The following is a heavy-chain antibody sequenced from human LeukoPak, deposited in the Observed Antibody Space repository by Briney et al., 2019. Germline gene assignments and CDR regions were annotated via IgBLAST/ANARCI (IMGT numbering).Heavy chain of an antibody. CDR2: IYPGDSDT. Sequence: GESLKISCKGSGYSFTSYWIGWVRQMPGKGLEWMGIIYPGDSDTRYSPSFQGQVTISADKSISTAYLQWSSLKALDTAMYYCARARYTYYYDSSGLNGYPKPDWFDPWGQGTLVTVSS. D-gene: IGHD3-22*01. J-gene: IGHJ5*02. CDR3: ARARYTYYYDSSGLNGYPKPDWFDP. V-gene: IGHV5-51*01. CDR1: GYSFTSYW.